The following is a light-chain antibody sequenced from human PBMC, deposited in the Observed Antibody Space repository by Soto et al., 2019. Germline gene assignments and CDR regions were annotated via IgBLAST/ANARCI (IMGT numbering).Light chain of an antibody. V-gene: IGKV1-9*01. CDR1: QGVSSS. Sequence: DIQMTQSPSSVSAYVGDRVTITCRASQGVSSSSAWYHQQPGKAPKLLIYAATTLQSGVPSRFSGSGSGTDFTLTINSLQPEDFATYYCQQLHSYPFTFGQGTRLENK. CDR2: AAT. CDR3: QQLHSYPFT. J-gene: IGKJ5*01.